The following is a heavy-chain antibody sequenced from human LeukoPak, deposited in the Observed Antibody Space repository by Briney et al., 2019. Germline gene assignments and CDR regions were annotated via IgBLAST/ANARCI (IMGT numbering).Heavy chain of an antibody. Sequence: KTGGSLRLSCAASGFTFSDCYMSWIRQAPGKGLEWVSYISSSGSTIYYADSVKGRFTISRDNAKNSLYLQMNSLRAEDTAVYYCARAGSSGWYSGWTYYYYYYMDVWGKGTTVTISS. CDR2: ISSSGSTI. D-gene: IGHD6-19*01. CDR3: ARAGSSGWYSGWTYYYYYYMDV. J-gene: IGHJ6*03. CDR1: GFTFSDCY. V-gene: IGHV3-11*04.